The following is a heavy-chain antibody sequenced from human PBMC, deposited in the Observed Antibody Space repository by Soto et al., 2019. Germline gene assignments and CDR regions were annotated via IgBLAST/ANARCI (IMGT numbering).Heavy chain of an antibody. V-gene: IGHV3-48*02. CDR3: ARSPAPYMVRGVTNYGMDV. CDR2: ISSSSSTI. CDR1: GFTFSSYS. D-gene: IGHD3-10*01. J-gene: IGHJ6*02. Sequence: GGSLRLSCAASGFTFSSYSMNWVRQAPGKGLEWVSYISSSSSTIYYAASVKGRFTISRDNAKNSLYLQMNSLRDEDTAVYYCARSPAPYMVRGVTNYGMDVWGQGTTVTVSS.